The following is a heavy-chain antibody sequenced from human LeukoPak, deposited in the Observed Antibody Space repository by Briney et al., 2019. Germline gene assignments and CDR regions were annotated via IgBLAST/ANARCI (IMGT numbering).Heavy chain of an antibody. CDR3: ATNFDS. CDR1: GRSITNSNW. J-gene: IGHJ5*01. Sequence: SETLSLIRGVSGRSITNSNWGSSVRQPPGKGLEWIGEISPGGSTNFKPSLKPRVTLSVDKSKNQFSLKLNSVTAADPAVYYCATNFDSWGQGTLVTASS. CDR2: ISPGGST. V-gene: IGHV4-4*02.